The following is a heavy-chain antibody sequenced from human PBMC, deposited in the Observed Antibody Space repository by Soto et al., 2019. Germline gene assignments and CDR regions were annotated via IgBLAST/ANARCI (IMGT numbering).Heavy chain of an antibody. D-gene: IGHD1-26*01. J-gene: IGHJ5*02. V-gene: IGHV3-64*01. CDR3: GGYSGDGIWS. Sequence: EVQLVESGGGLVQPGGSLRLSCEASGLTFSTYSMHWVRQAPGKGLEYVSAISSNGGTTSYANSVKGRFTISRDNSKNMLYLQMGSLRAEDMAVYYCGGYSGDGIWSWGQGALVTVSS. CDR1: GLTFSTYS. CDR2: ISSNGGTT.